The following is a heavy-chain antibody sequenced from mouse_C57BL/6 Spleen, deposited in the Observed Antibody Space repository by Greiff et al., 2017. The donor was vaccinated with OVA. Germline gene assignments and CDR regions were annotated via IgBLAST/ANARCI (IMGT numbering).Heavy chain of an antibody. D-gene: IGHD2-2*01. Sequence: EVQRVESGPVLVKPGASVKMSCKASGYTFTDYYMNWVKQSHGKSLEWIGVINPYNGGTSYNQKFKGKATLTVDKSSSTAYMELNSLTSEDSAVYYCARSTYGYDRDWYFDVWGTGTTVTVSS. CDR3: ARSTYGYDRDWYFDV. V-gene: IGHV1-19*01. CDR2: INPYNGGT. J-gene: IGHJ1*03. CDR1: GYTFTDYY.